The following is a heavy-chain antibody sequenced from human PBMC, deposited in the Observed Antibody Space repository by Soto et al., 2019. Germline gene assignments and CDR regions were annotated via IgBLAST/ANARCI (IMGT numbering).Heavy chain of an antibody. CDR3: AYCSGGSCYFSVYGMDV. CDR1: GDTFSSYT. CDR2: IVPIFGTA. Sequence: SVKVSCKASGDTFSSYTISWVRQAPGQGREWMGGIVPIFGTANYAQKFQGRVTLTADESTSTAYMELSSLRSEDTAVYYCAYCSGGSCYFSVYGMDVWGQGTTVTVSS. D-gene: IGHD2-15*01. V-gene: IGHV1-69*13. J-gene: IGHJ6*02.